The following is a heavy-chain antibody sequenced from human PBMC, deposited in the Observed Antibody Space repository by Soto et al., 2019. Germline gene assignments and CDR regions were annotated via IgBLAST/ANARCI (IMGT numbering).Heavy chain of an antibody. CDR2: IVVGSGNT. J-gene: IGHJ6*02. Sequence: QMQLVQSGPEVKKPGTSVKVSCKASGFTFTSSAVQWVRQARGQRLEWIGWIVVGSGNTNYAQKFQDSVTSTSDMSTSTAYMELSSRRSEATAVYYCAVTMYGWYRAHYYYYYGMDVWGPGTTVTVSS. D-gene: IGHD3-10*02. V-gene: IGHV1-58*01. CDR1: GFTFTSSA. CDR3: AVTMYGWYRAHYYYYYGMDV.